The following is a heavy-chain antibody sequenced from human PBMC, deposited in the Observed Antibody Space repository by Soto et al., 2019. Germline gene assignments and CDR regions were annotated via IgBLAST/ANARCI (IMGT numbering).Heavy chain of an antibody. D-gene: IGHD6-13*01. CDR2: INHSGST. J-gene: IGHJ5*02. CDR1: GGSFSGYY. V-gene: IGHV4-34*01. Sequence: SETLSLTCAVYGGSFSGYYWSWIRQPPGKGLEWIGEINHSGSTNYNPSLKSRVTMSVDTSKNQFSLKLSSVTAADTAVYYCARLSIASAGTPLWFDPWGPGTPVTVSS. CDR3: ARLSIASAGTPLWFDP.